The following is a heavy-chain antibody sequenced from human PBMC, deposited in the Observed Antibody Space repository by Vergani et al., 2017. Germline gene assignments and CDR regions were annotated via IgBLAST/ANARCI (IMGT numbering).Heavy chain of an antibody. CDR1: GGSISSYY. V-gene: IGHV4-59*06. Sequence: QVQLQESGPGLVKPSETLSLTCTVSGGSISSYYWSWIRQPAGKGLEWIGYIYYSGSTYYNPSLKSRVTISVDTSKNQFSLKLSSVTAADTAVYYCARSSFLGFKGRAYDYWGQGTLVTVSS. CDR2: IYYSGST. D-gene: IGHD3-10*01. CDR3: ARSSFLGFKGRAYDY. J-gene: IGHJ4*02.